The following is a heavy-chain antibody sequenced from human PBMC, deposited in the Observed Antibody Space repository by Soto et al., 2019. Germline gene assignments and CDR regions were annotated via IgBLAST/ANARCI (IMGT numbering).Heavy chain of an antibody. CDR1: GGSISSSSYY. Sequence: SETLSLTCTVSGGSISSSSYYWGWILQPPGKGLEWIGSIYYIGSTYYNPSLKSRVTISVDTSKNQFSLKLSSVTAADTAVYYCARQGGNMVRGVPTRDGMDVWGQGTTVTSP. CDR2: IYYIGST. V-gene: IGHV4-39*01. J-gene: IGHJ6*02. CDR3: ARQGGNMVRGVPTRDGMDV. D-gene: IGHD3-10*01.